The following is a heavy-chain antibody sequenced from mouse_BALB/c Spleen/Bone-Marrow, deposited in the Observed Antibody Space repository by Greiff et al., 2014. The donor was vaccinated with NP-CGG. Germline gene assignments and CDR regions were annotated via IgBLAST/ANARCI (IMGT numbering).Heavy chain of an antibody. CDR1: GYTFTNYN. CDR2: IDPYSGGS. Sequence: VQLQQSGPELVKPGASVKVSCKASGYTFTNYNMYWVKQSHGKSLEWIGYIDPYSGGSRYNQNFEGKATLTVDKSSSTAYMHLNSLTSEDSAVYYCARRVYYDYYAMDYWGQGTSVTVSS. J-gene: IGHJ4*01. D-gene: IGHD1-1*01. CDR3: ARRVYYDYYAMDY. V-gene: IGHV1S135*01.